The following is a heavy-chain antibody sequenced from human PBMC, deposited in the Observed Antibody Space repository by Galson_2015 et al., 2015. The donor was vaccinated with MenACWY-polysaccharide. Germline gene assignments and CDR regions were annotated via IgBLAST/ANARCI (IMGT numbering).Heavy chain of an antibody. CDR2: IDNSGTST. Sequence: SLRLSCAVSGFTFRSHDMNWVRQAPGKGLEWVSYIDNSGTSTKYADSVKGRFIMSRDNAKNSLYLQMNSLRLEDTAVYYCARDTPGIDDFDYWGQGILVTVSS. J-gene: IGHJ4*02. CDR1: GFTFRSHD. CDR3: ARDTPGIDDFDY. D-gene: IGHD1-1*01. V-gene: IGHV3-48*01.